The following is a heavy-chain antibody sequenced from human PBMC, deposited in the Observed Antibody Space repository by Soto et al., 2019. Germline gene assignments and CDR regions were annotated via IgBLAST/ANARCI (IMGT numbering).Heavy chain of an antibody. Sequence: ASVKVSCKASGYTFTSYGISWVRQAPGQGLEWMGWISAYNGNTNYAQKLQGIVTMTTATSTSTAYMELRSLRSDDTAVYYCARDPPLVGAKDYWGQGTLVTVSS. CDR3: ARDPPLVGAKDY. J-gene: IGHJ4*02. V-gene: IGHV1-18*01. CDR1: GYTFTSYG. D-gene: IGHD1-26*01. CDR2: ISAYNGNT.